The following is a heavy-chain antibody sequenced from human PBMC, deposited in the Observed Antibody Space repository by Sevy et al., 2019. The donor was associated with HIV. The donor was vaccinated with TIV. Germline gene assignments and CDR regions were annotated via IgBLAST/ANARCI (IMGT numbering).Heavy chain of an antibody. J-gene: IGHJ4*02. D-gene: IGHD6-6*01. Sequence: GGSLRLSCAASGFTFSSYAMSWVRQAPGKGLEWVSAISGRGGSTYYADSGKGRFTISRDNSKNTLYLQMNSLRAEDTAVYYCAKDRDIAARTRPPFDYWGQGTLVTVSS. V-gene: IGHV3-23*01. CDR1: GFTFSSYA. CDR3: AKDRDIAARTRPPFDY. CDR2: ISGRGGST.